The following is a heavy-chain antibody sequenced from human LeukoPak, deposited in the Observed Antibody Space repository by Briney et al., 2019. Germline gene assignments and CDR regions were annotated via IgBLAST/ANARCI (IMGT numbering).Heavy chain of an antibody. CDR2: INHSGST. Sequence: SETLSLTCAVYGGSFSGYYWSWIRQPPGKGLEWIGEINHSGSTNYNPSLKSRVTISVDTSKNQFSLKLSSVTAADTAVYYCARQFGTSYYYYGMDVWGQGTTVTVSS. J-gene: IGHJ6*02. CDR1: GGSFSGYY. D-gene: IGHD2-2*01. CDR3: ARQFGTSYYYYGMDV. V-gene: IGHV4-34*01.